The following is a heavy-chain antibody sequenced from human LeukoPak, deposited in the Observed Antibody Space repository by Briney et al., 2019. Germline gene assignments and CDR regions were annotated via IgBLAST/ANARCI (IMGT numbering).Heavy chain of an antibody. CDR2: INPNSGGT. D-gene: IGHD4-11*01. CDR3: ARVSIVTTPFDY. CDR1: GYTFTGYY. J-gene: IGHJ4*02. Sequence: ASVKVSCKASGYTFTGYYMHWVRQAPGQGLEWMGWINPNSGGTNYAQKFQGRVTMTRDTSISTAYMELSRLRSDDTAVYYCARVSIVTTPFDYWGQGTLVTVSS. V-gene: IGHV1-2*02.